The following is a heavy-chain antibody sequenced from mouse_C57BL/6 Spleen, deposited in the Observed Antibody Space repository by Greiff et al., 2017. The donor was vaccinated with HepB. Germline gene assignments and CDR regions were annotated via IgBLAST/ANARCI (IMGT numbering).Heavy chain of an antibody. Sequence: EVMLVESGAELVKPGASVKLSCTASRFNIKDYYMHWVKQRTEQGLEWIGRIDPEDGETKYAPKFQGKATITADTSSNTAYLQLSSLTSEDTAVYYCAKGYYGSSWYFDVWGTGTTVTVSS. CDR2: IDPEDGET. J-gene: IGHJ1*03. CDR3: AKGYYGSSWYFDV. V-gene: IGHV14-2*01. D-gene: IGHD1-1*01. CDR1: RFNIKDYY.